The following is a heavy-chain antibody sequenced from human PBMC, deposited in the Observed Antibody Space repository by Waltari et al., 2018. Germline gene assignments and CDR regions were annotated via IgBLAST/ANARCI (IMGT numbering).Heavy chain of an antibody. V-gene: IGHV1-8*03. J-gene: IGHJ4*02. Sequence: QVQLVQSGAEVKKPGASVKVSCKASGYTFTSYDINWVRQATGQGLEWMGWMNPKSGNTGYAQKFQGRVTITRNTSISTAFMELSSLRSEDTVVYYCARRFYDFWSGYSYFDYWGQGTLVTVSS. CDR3: ARRFYDFWSGYSYFDY. D-gene: IGHD3-3*01. CDR1: GYTFTSYD. CDR2: MNPKSGNT.